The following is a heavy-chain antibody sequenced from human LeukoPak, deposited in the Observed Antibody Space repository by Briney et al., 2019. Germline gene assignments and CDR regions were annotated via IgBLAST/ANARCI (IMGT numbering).Heavy chain of an antibody. D-gene: IGHD3-9*01. J-gene: IGHJ5*02. CDR1: GGSISSYY. V-gene: IGHV4-59*01. Sequence: SETLSLTCTVSGGSISSYYWSWIRQPPGKGLEWIGYIYYSGSTNYNPSLKSRVAISVDTSKNQFSLKLSSVTAADTAVYYCARDLNFDTNWFDPWGQGTLVTVSS. CDR2: IYYSGST. CDR3: ARDLNFDTNWFDP.